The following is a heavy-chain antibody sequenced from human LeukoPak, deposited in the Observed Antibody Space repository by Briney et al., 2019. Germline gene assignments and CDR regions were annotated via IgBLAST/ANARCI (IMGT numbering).Heavy chain of an antibody. CDR1: GYTFTGYY. CDR3: ARDCPAYYYDSSGFDY. CDR2: INPNSGGT. J-gene: IGHJ4*02. V-gene: IGHV1-2*02. Sequence: GASVKVSCKASGYTFTGYYMHWVRQAPGQGLEGMGWINPNSGGTNYAQKFQGRVTMTRDTSISTAYMELSRLRSDDTAVYYCARDCPAYYYDSSGFDYWGQGTLVTVSS. D-gene: IGHD3-22*01.